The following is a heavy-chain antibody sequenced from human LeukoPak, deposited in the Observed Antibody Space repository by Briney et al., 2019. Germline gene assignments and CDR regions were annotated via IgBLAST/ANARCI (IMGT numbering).Heavy chain of an antibody. J-gene: IGHJ6*02. CDR2: IIPILGIA. CDR3: ARGTGYSYPYGMDV. Sequence: GSSVTVSCKASGGTFSSYAISWVRQAPGQGLEWMGRIIPILGIANYAQKFQGRVTITADKSTSTAYMELSSLRSEDTAVYYCARGTGYSYPYGMDVWGQGTTVTVSS. V-gene: IGHV1-69*04. D-gene: IGHD5-18*01. CDR1: GGTFSSYA.